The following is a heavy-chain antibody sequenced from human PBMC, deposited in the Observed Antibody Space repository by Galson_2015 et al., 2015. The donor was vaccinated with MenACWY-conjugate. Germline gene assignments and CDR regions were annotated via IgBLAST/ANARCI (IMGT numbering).Heavy chain of an antibody. D-gene: IGHD5/OR15-5a*01. CDR3: ARGRVPVNSVDVIPADFDN. V-gene: IGHV1-18*01. J-gene: IGHJ4*02. CDR2: LRGSPGTP. Sequence: SVKVSCKASAYALTNYAISWVRQAPGPGLAWLGRLRGSPGTPPSASPLPGRVPLPPAPSPPPASLALRRLRSADPAVSSCARGRVPVNSVDVIPADFDNWGQGTLVTVSS. CDR1: AYALTNYA.